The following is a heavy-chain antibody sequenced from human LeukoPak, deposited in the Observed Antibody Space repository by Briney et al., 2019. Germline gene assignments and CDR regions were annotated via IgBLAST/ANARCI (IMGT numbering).Heavy chain of an antibody. CDR3: ARDRRQQWLVNYYFDY. D-gene: IGHD6-19*01. CDR2: ISAYNGNT. J-gene: IGHJ4*02. CDR1: GYTFTNYG. V-gene: IGHV1-18*01. Sequence: ASVKVSCKASGYTFTNYGISWVRQAPGQGLEWMGWISAYNGNTNYAQKLQGRVTMTTDTSTSTAYMELRSLRSDDTAVYYCARDRRQQWLVNYYFDYWGQGTLVTVSS.